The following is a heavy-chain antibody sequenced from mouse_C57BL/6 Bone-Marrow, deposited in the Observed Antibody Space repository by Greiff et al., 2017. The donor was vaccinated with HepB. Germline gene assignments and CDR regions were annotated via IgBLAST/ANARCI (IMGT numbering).Heavy chain of an antibody. CDR3: ARRDYDFSY. CDR2: IYPRSGNT. CDR1: GYTFTSYG. J-gene: IGHJ3*01. D-gene: IGHD2-4*01. V-gene: IGHV1-81*01. Sequence: QVQLQQSGAELARPGASVKLSYKASGYTFTSYGISWVKQRTGQGLEWIGEIYPRSGNTYYNEKFKGKATLTADKSSSTAYMELRSLTSEDSAVYFCARRDYDFSYWGQGTLVTVSA.